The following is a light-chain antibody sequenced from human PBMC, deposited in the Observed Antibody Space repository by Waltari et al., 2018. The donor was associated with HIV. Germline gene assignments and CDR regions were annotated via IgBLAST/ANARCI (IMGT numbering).Light chain of an antibody. CDR1: QNIFYSSKNANY. J-gene: IGKJ1*01. V-gene: IGKV4-1*01. Sequence: DIVMTQSPHSLALSLGERATINCKSSQNIFYSSKNANYLAWYQQKPGQSPRLLLYWASSRASVVPDRFSGSGSRTDFTLSISSLQSEDVAVYFCQQYYSTPPTFGQGTRVEIK. CDR3: QQYYSTPPT. CDR2: WAS.